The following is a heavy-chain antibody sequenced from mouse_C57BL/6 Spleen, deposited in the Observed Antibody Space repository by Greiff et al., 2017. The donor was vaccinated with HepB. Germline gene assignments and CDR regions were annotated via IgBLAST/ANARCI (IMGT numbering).Heavy chain of an antibody. D-gene: IGHD1-1*01. CDR3: ARWGTTYYFDY. CDR2: IYPGDGDT. Sequence: QVQLQQSGAELVKPGASVKISCKASGYAFSSYWMNWVKQRPGKGLEWIGQIYPGDGDTNYNGKLKGKATLTADKSSSTADMQLSSLTSEDSAVYFCARWGTTYYFDYWGQSTTLTVSS. CDR1: GYAFSSYW. V-gene: IGHV1-80*01. J-gene: IGHJ2*01.